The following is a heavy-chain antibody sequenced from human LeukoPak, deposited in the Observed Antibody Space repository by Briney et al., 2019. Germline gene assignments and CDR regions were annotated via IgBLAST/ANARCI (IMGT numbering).Heavy chain of an antibody. CDR1: GGSISSGDYY. J-gene: IGHJ4*02. D-gene: IGHD2-2*03. Sequence: PSETLSLTCTVSGGSISSGDYYWSWIRQPPGKGLEWIGYIYYSGSTYYNPSLKSRVTISVDTSKNQFSLKLSSVTAADTAVYYCASVDIVVVPAARGSSSWNYWCEGTLVTVSS. V-gene: IGHV4-30-4*01. CDR3: ASVDIVVVPAARGSSSWNY. CDR2: IYYSGST.